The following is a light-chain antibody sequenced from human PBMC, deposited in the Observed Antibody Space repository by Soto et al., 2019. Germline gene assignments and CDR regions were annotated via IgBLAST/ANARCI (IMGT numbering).Light chain of an antibody. CDR2: EVS. CDR1: SRDVGGYNY. J-gene: IGLJ2*01. CDR3: SSYTSSSTLV. V-gene: IGLV2-14*01. Sequence: QSALTQPASVSGSPGQSITISCTGTSRDVGGYNYVSWYQQHPGKAPKLMIYEVSNRPSGVSNRFSASKSGNTASLTISGLQAEDEADYYCSSYTSSSTLVFGGGTKLTVL.